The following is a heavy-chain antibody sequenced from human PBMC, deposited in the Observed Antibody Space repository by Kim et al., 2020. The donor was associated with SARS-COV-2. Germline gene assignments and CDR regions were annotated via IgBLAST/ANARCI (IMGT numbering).Heavy chain of an antibody. CDR1: GGSFSGYY. V-gene: IGHV4-34*01. Sequence: SETLSLTCAVYGGSFSGYYWSWIRQPPGKGLEWIGEINHSGSTNYNPSLKSRVTISVDTSKNQFSLKLSSVTAADTAVYYCARGRGSGRGYYYYYGMDVWGQGTTVTVSS. CDR3: ARGRGSGRGYYYYYGMDV. CDR2: INHSGST. D-gene: IGHD3-10*01. J-gene: IGHJ6*02.